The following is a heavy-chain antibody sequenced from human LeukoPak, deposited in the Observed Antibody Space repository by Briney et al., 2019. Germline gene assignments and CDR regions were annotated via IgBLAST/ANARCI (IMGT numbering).Heavy chain of an antibody. J-gene: IGHJ3*02. D-gene: IGHD1-26*01. CDR1: GYTFTSYG. Sequence: VASVKVSCKASGYTFTSYGISWVRQAPGQGLEWMGWISAYNGNTNYAQKLQGRVTMTTDTSTSTAYMELRSLRADDTAVYYCASGSHRPSDAFDIWGQGTMVTVSS. V-gene: IGHV1-18*01. CDR3: ASGSHRPSDAFDI. CDR2: ISAYNGNT.